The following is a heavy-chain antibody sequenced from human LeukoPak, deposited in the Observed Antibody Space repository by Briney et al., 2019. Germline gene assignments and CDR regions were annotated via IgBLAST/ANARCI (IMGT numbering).Heavy chain of an antibody. CDR3: AKGDCSSTSCSGFYGMDV. CDR1: GFTFSSYA. V-gene: IGHV3-23*01. J-gene: IGHJ6*04. Sequence: GGSLRLSCAASGFTFSSYAMSWVRQAPGKGLEWVSTTSGGSTYYADSVKGRFTISRDNSKSTLYLQMNSLRAEDTAVYYCAKGDCSSTSCSGFYGMDVWGRGTTVTISS. D-gene: IGHD2-2*01. CDR2: TSGGST.